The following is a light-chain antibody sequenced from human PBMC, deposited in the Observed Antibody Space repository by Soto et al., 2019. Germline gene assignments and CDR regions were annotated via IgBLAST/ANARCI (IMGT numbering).Light chain of an antibody. CDR1: QSVSTNF. J-gene: IGKJ1*01. V-gene: IGKV3-20*01. CDR3: QPYGRTSWT. CDR2: GAS. Sequence: EIVLTQSPGNLSLSPGEGATLSCRASQSVSTNFFAWYQQKPGQAPRLLIYGASTRATGIPDRFSGSGSGTDFTLTISRLEPEDFAVSYCQPYGRTSWTFGRGTKMEIK.